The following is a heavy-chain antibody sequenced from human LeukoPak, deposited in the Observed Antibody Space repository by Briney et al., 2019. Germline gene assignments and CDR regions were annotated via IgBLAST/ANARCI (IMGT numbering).Heavy chain of an antibody. CDR2: IVPIFGTA. V-gene: IGHV1-69*06. Sequence: ASVKVSCKASGGTFSSYAISWVRQAPGQGLEWMGGIVPIFGTANYAQKFQGRVTITADKSTSTAYMELSSLRSEDTAVYYYARENDFWSGYYIWGQGTLVTVSS. CDR3: ARENDFWSGYYI. CDR1: GGTFSSYA. J-gene: IGHJ4*02. D-gene: IGHD3-3*01.